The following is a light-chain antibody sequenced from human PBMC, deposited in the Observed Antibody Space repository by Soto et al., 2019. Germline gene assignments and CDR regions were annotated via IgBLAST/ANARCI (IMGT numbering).Light chain of an antibody. CDR3: QQIYSLPVT. CDR2: GAS. CDR1: QTINTF. V-gene: IGKV1-39*01. Sequence: DIQMTQSPSSLSASVGERVTITCRASQTINTFLNWYQQKPGRAPKLLIFGASNLQSGVPSRFSGFGSGTDFTLIINSLQPEDFATYSCQQIYSLPVTFGGGTKVDIK. J-gene: IGKJ4*01.